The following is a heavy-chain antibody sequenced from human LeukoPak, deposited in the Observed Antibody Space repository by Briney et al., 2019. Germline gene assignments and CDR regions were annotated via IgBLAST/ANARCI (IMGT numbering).Heavy chain of an antibody. CDR2: ISSGSSTI. CDR1: GFTFSVYS. J-gene: IGHJ5*02. Sequence: GGSLRLSCAASGFTFSVYSMNWVRQAPGKGLEWVSYISSGSSTIYYADSVKGRFTISRDNARNTLYLQMSSLRAEDTAVYYCATSMAGYNWLDPWGQGTLVTVSS. CDR3: ATSMAGYNWLDP. D-gene: IGHD3-9*01. V-gene: IGHV3-48*01.